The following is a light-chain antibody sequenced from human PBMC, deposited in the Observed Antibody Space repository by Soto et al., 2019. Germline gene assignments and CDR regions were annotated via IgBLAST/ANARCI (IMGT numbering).Light chain of an antibody. CDR2: DAS. CDR1: QSVSLW. CDR3: QQYHSYSWT. J-gene: IGKJ1*01. V-gene: IGKV1-5*01. Sequence: DIQMTQSPSTLSASVGDRVTITCRASQSVSLWLAWYQQKPGKAPKLLIYDASSLESGAPSRFSGSGSGTEFTLTISGLQPDDFATYYCQQYHSYSWTFGQGTKVDIK.